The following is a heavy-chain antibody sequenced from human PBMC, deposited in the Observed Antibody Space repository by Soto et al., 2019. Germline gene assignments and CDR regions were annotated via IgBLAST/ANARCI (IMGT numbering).Heavy chain of an antibody. V-gene: IGHV4-31*03. CDR2: IYYSGST. Sequence: TSETLSLTCTVSGGSISSGGYYWSWIRQHPGKGLEWIGYIYYSGSTYYNPSLKSRVTISVDTSKNQFSLKLSSVTAADTAVYYCARLGYSTNIGIDYWGQGTLVTVSS. CDR3: ARLGYSTNIGIDY. J-gene: IGHJ4*02. CDR1: GGSISSGGYY. D-gene: IGHD3-22*01.